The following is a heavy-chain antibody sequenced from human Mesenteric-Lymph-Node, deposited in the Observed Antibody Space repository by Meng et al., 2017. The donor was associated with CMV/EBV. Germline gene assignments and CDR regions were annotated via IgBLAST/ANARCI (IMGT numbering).Heavy chain of an antibody. V-gene: IGHV4-59*01. CDR2: IYHSGIT. D-gene: IGHD3-16*01. Sequence: LTCTVSGGSINGYQWAWIRQPPGKSLEWLGYIYHSGITGYKPSLRSRVTMSVDTSKNQFSLELTSVTAADTAMYYCARVRYDYYFDYWGQGTLVTVSS. CDR3: ARVRYDYYFDY. CDR1: GGSINGYQ. J-gene: IGHJ4*02.